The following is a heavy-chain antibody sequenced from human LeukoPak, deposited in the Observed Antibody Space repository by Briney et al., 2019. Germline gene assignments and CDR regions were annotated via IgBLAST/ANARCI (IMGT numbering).Heavy chain of an antibody. D-gene: IGHD3-9*01. CDR1: GYTLTGYY. CDR3: ARGSFDWLYGGYYFDY. CDR2: INPNSGGT. V-gene: IGHV1-2*02. J-gene: IGHJ4*02. Sequence: GASVKVSCKASGYTLTGYYMHWVRQAPGQGLEWVGWINPNSGGTNYAQKFQGRVTMTRDTSISTAYMELSRLRSDDTAVYYCARGSFDWLYGGYYFDYWGQGTLVTVSS.